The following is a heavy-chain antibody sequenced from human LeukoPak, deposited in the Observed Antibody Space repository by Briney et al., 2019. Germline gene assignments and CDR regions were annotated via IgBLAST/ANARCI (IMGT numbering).Heavy chain of an antibody. CDR1: GGSFSDYS. J-gene: IGHJ4*02. CDR2: INHSGST. V-gene: IGHV4-34*01. D-gene: IGHD6-13*01. CDR3: ARGSSIAAAGTGYCFDH. Sequence: PSETLSLTCAVYGGSFSDYSWTWIRQPPGKGLEWIGEINHSGSTNYNPSLKSRVTISVDTSKNQFSLKLSSVTAADTAVYYCARGSSIAAAGTGYCFDHWGRGTLVTVSS.